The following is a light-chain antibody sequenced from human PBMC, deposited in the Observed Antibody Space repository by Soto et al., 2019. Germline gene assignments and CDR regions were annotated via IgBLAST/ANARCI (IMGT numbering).Light chain of an antibody. CDR1: QGIRSD. V-gene: IGKV1-8*01. Sequence: AIRMTQSPSSFSASTGDRVTITCRASQGIRSDLAWYQQKPGKAPKLLIYAASTLQSGVPSRFSGSGSGTDFTLTISCLQSEDFATYYCQQYYSYSYTFGQGTKLEIK. CDR2: AAS. J-gene: IGKJ2*01. CDR3: QQYYSYSYT.